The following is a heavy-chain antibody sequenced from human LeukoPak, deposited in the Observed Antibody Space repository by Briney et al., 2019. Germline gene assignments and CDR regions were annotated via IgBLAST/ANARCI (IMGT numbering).Heavy chain of an antibody. CDR1: GVTFSSDA. D-gene: IGHD3-22*01. J-gene: IGHJ4*02. CDR2: ISGSGGST. V-gene: IGHV3-23*01. CDR3: AKVDSSGYPDRPFHY. Sequence: GGSLRLSCVASGVTFSSDAMGWVRQAPGKGLEWVSGISGSGGSTYYADSVKGRFTISRDNSKNTLYLQINSLRAEDTAVFYCAKVDSSGYPDRPFHYWGQGTLVTVSS.